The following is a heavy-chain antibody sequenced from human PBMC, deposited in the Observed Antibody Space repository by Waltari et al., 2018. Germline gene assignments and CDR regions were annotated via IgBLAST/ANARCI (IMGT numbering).Heavy chain of an antibody. J-gene: IGHJ4*02. CDR2: IYWNDDK. CDR1: GFSLSTRGVG. D-gene: IGHD6-6*01. V-gene: IGHV2-5*01. CDR3: AHKIAARAFDY. Sequence: QITLKESGPTLVKPTQTLTLTCTFSGFSLSTRGVGVGWIRQPPGKALEWLALIYWNDDKRYSPSLKSRLTITKDTSKNQVVLTMTNMDPVDTATYYCAHKIAARAFDYWGQGTLVTVSS.